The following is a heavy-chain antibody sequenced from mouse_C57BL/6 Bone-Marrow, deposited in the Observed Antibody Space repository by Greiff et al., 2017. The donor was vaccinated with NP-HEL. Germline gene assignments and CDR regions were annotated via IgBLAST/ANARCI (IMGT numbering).Heavy chain of an antibody. D-gene: IGHD1-1*01. CDR2: INPNNGGT. CDR1: GYTFTDYY. CDR3: ARSSITTVVARYFDV. Sequence: EVQLQQSGPELVKPGASVKISCKASGYTFTDYYMNWVKPSHGKSLEWIGDINPNNGGTSYNQKFKGKATLTVDKSSSTAYMALRSLTSEDSAVYYCARSSITTVVARYFDVWGTGTTVTVSS. V-gene: IGHV1-26*01. J-gene: IGHJ1*03.